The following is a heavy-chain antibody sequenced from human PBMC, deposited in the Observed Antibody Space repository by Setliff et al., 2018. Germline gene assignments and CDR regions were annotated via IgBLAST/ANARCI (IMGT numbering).Heavy chain of an antibody. CDR1: GYSFTSYY. Sequence: ASVKVSCKASGYSFTSYYIHWVRQAPGQGLEWMGIINPGGGSASVVDNFQDRVTMTRDTSTSTVYLDLSSLRSEDTAVYYCARGGKAADARKGLFENWGQGTVVTVSS. CDR3: ARGGKAADARKGLFEN. J-gene: IGHJ4*02. V-gene: IGHV1-46*01. D-gene: IGHD6-13*01. CDR2: INPGGGSA.